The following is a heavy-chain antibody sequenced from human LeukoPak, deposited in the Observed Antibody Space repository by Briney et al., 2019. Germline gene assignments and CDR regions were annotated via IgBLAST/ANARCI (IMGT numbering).Heavy chain of an antibody. J-gene: IGHJ6*03. V-gene: IGHV3-21*04. D-gene: IGHD4-17*01. Sequence: GGSLRLSCAASGFTFSSYSMNWVRQAPGKGLEWVSSISSSSSYIYYADSVKGRFTISRDNSKNTLYLQMNSLRAEDTTVYYCARSRPFTVTTTPYYYYYYMDVWGKGTTVTVSS. CDR3: ARSRPFTVTTTPYYYYYYMDV. CDR2: ISSSSSYI. CDR1: GFTFSSYS.